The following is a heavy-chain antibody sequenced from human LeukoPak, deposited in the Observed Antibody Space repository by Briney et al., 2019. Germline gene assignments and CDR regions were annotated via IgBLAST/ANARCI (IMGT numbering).Heavy chain of an antibody. CDR2: IYYTGST. CDR3: ARGGNYWPQWWFDP. D-gene: IGHD1-26*01. J-gene: IGHJ5*02. CDR1: GGSISSGNYY. V-gene: IGHV4-61*01. Sequence: SETLSLTCTVSGGSISSGNYYWSWIRQPPGKGLEWIGYIYYTGSTSYNPSLKSRVTMSLDASKNQFSLELNSVTPADTAVYYCARGGNYWPQWWFDPWGRGTLVSVSS.